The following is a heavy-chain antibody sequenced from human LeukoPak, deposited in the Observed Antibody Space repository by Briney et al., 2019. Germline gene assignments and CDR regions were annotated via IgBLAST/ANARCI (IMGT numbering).Heavy chain of an antibody. CDR3: ANRGEFSLYAAFY. V-gene: IGHV3-23*01. J-gene: IGHJ4*02. CDR1: GFSCSMYA. D-gene: IGHD3-16*02. Sequence: PGGSLRLSCAASGFSCSMYAMSWVRQAPGKGLESVSCIDAGGTRTFYADSVEGRFTISRDNSKNTLYLQMSSLRVEDTAVYYCANRGEFSLYAAFYWGQGTLVTVSS. CDR2: IDAGGTRT.